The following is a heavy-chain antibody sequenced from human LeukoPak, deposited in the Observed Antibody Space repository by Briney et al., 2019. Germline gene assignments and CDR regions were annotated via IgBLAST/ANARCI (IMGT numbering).Heavy chain of an antibody. D-gene: IGHD6-13*01. J-gene: IGHJ4*02. CDR3: ARDTIAAADY. CDR2: INHSGST. V-gene: IGHV4-34*01. CDR1: GGSFSGYY. Sequence: SETLSLTCAVYGGSFSGYYWSWIRQPPGKGLEWIGEINHSGSTNYNPSLKSRVTISVDTSKNQFSLKLSSVTAADTAVYYCARDTIAAADYWGQGTLVTVSS.